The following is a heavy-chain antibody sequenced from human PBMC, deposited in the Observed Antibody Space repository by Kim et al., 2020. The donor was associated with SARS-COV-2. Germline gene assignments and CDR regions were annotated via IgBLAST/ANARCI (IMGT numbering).Heavy chain of an antibody. Sequence: GGSLRLSCAASGFTFSSYGMHWVRQAPGKGLEWVAVIWYDGSNKYYADSVKGRFTISRDNSKNTLYLQMNSLRAEDTAVYYCAKESSYYGSGSYYKSPYYYYGMDVWGQGTTVTVSS. CDR3: AKESSYYGSGSYYKSPYYYYGMDV. CDR1: GFTFSSYG. D-gene: IGHD3-10*01. CDR2: IWYDGSNK. V-gene: IGHV3-33*06. J-gene: IGHJ6*02.